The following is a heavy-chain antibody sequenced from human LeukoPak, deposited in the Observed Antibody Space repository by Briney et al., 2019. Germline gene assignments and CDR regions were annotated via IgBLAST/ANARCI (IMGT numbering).Heavy chain of an antibody. CDR2: IWYDGSSE. CDR1: GFTFNTFG. Sequence: PGGSLRLSCAASGFTFNTFGMHWVRQAPGTGLEWLAVIWYDGSSEYYADSVKGRFTISRDNSKNKLYLQMNSLRTEDTAVYYCARGPMVRGIPTINYFDYWGQGTLVTVSS. V-gene: IGHV3-33*01. D-gene: IGHD3-10*01. CDR3: ARGPMVRGIPTINYFDY. J-gene: IGHJ4*02.